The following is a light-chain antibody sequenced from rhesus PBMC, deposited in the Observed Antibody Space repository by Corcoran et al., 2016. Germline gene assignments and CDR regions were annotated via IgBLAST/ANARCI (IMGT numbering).Light chain of an antibody. CDR2: YAA. Sequence: DIQMTQSPSSLSASVGDTVTITCRASPGISSYLAWYQQKPGKAPKPLIYYAANLESGVPSRFSGSGSWTEFPLTISSLQPEDFATYYCQQYNSAPFTFGPGTKLDIK. J-gene: IGKJ3*01. CDR1: PGISSY. V-gene: IGKV1-37*01. CDR3: QQYNSAPFT.